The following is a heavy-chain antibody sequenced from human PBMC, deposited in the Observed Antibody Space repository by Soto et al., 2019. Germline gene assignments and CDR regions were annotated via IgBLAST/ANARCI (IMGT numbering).Heavy chain of an antibody. Sequence: EVQLVESGGGLVQPGGSLRLSCAASGLTVSTNPMSWVRQAPGKGLEWESVIYTGGGTHYADSVKGRFTISRDNSKNTVNHQMNSLRPEDTVVYYCARDGSGHWGQGTLVTVSS. V-gene: IGHV3-66*01. CDR2: IYTGGGT. CDR3: ARDGSGH. CDR1: GLTVSTNP. J-gene: IGHJ4*02.